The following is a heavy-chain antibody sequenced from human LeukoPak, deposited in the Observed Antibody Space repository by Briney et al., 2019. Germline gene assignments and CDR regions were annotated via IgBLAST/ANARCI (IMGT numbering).Heavy chain of an antibody. D-gene: IGHD2-2*01. CDR2: IIPILGIA. J-gene: IGHJ3*02. CDR3: AYLGYCSSTSCYQSAGDAFDI. CDR1: GGTFSSYA. V-gene: IGHV1-69*04. Sequence: ASVKVSCKASGGTFSSYAISWVRQAPGQGLEWMGRIIPILGIANYAQKFQGRVTITADKSTSTAYMELSSLRSEDTAVCYCAYLGYCSSTSCYQSAGDAFDIWGQGTMVTVSS.